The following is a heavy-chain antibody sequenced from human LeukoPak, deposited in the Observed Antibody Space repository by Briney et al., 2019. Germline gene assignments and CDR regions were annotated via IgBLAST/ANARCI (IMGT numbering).Heavy chain of an antibody. J-gene: IGHJ4*02. Sequence: GGSLRLSCAASGFTFSSYEMSWIRQAPGKGLEWVSYISSSGSTIYYADSVKGRFTISRDNAKNSLYLQMNSLRAEDTAVYYCARDISTGGFGELYVYWGQGTLVTVSS. CDR1: GFTFSSYE. CDR2: ISSSGSTI. D-gene: IGHD3-10*01. CDR3: ARDISTGGFGELYVY. V-gene: IGHV3-48*03.